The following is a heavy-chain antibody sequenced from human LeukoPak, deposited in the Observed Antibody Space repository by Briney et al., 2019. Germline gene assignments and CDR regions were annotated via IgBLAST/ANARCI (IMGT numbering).Heavy chain of an antibody. J-gene: IGHJ4*02. V-gene: IGHV1-2*02. CDR1: GYTFTGYY. CDR2: INPNNGGT. CDR3: ARVCFVDTAMNPFDY. D-gene: IGHD5-18*01. Sequence: ASVKVSCKASGYTFTGYYMHWVRQAPGQGLEWMGWINPNNGGTNYAQKFQGRVTMTRDTSISTAYMELSRLRSDDTAVYYCARVCFVDTAMNPFDYWGQGTLVTVSS.